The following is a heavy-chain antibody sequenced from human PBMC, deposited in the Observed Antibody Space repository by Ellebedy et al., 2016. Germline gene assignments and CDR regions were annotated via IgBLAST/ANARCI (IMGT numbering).Heavy chain of an antibody. J-gene: IGHJ4*02. CDR2: IYSGENT. V-gene: IGHV3-53*01. D-gene: IGHD4-17*01. Sequence: GESLKISXAASGFAVSNNYMSWVRQAPGKGLEWVSVIYSGENTHYADSVKGRFTISRDDSRNNVFLQMNSLRAEDTGVYYCAKESDFGDYMDYWGQGILVTVSS. CDR1: GFAVSNNY. CDR3: AKESDFGDYMDY.